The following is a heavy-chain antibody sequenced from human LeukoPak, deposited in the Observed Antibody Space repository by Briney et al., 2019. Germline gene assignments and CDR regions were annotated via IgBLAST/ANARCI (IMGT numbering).Heavy chain of an antibody. V-gene: IGHV1-46*01. CDR1: GYTFTGYY. CDR3: ARDGSRGYSYGYLPY. CDR2: INPSGGST. D-gene: IGHD5-18*01. Sequence: ASVKVSCKVSGYTFTGYYMHWVRQAPGQGLEWMGIINPSGGSTSYAQKFQGRVTLTRDTSTSTVYMELSSLRSEDAAVYYCARDGSRGYSYGYLPYWGQGTLVTVSS. J-gene: IGHJ4*02.